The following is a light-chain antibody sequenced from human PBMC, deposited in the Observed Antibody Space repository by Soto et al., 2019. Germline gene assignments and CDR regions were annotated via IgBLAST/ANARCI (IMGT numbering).Light chain of an antibody. CDR1: SSDVGGYNY. Sequence: QSALTQSASVSGSRGQSITISCTGTSSDVGGYNYVSWYQQHPGKAPKLMIYDVDYRPSGVSTRFSGSKAGNTASLTISGLQAEDEAAYYCSSYTTSNTVIFGGGTKLTVL. J-gene: IGLJ2*01. CDR2: DVD. CDR3: SSYTTSNTVI. V-gene: IGLV2-14*01.